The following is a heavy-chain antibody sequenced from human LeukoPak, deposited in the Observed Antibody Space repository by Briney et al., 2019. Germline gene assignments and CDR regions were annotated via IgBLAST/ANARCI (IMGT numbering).Heavy chain of an antibody. D-gene: IGHD6-13*01. V-gene: IGHV1-8*01. CDR3: ARVKGYSSSRDTYYYYGMDV. J-gene: IGHJ6*02. CDR1: GYTFTSYD. Sequence: GASVKVSCKASGYTFTSYDINWVRQATGQGLEWMGWMNPNSGNTGYAQTFQGRVTMTRNTSISTAYMELSSLRSEDTAVYYCARVKGYSSSRDTYYYYGMDVWGQGTTVTVSS. CDR2: MNPNSGNT.